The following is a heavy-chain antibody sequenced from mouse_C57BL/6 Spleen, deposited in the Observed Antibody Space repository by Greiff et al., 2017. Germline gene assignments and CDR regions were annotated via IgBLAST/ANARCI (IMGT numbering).Heavy chain of an antibody. CDR3: ARPVYDYAIYWYFDV. CDR2: ISYDGSN. D-gene: IGHD2-4*01. Sequence: EVQRVESGPGLVKPSQSLSLTCSVTGYSITSGYYWNWIRQFPGNKLEWMGYISYDGSNNYNPSLKNRISITRDTSKNQFFLKLNSVTTEDTATYYCARPVYDYAIYWYFDVWGTGTTVTVSS. V-gene: IGHV3-6*01. CDR1: GYSITSGYY. J-gene: IGHJ1*03.